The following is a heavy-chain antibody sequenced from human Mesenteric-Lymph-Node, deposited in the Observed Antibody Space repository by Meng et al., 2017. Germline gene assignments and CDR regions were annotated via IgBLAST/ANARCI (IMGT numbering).Heavy chain of an antibody. J-gene: IGHJ1*01. CDR1: GGSFSGYY. CDR2: INHSGST. V-gene: IGHV4-34*01. D-gene: IGHD6-13*01. CDR3: ARAGSSWLRGYFQH. Sequence: GSLRLSCAVYGGSFSGYYWSWIRQPPGKGLEWIGEINHSGSTNYNPSLKSRVTISVDTSKNQFSLKLSSVTAADTAVYYCARAGSSWLRGYFQHWGQGTLVTVSP.